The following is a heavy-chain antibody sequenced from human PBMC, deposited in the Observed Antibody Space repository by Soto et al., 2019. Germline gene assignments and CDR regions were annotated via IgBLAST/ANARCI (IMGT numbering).Heavy chain of an antibody. J-gene: IGHJ6*03. CDR3: ARVYPFCSSTSCYSDYYYMDV. D-gene: IGHD2-2*01. CDR2: ISAYNGNT. CDR1: GYTFTSYG. Sequence: ASVKVSCKASGYTFTSYGISWVRQAPGQGLEWMGWISAYNGNTNYAQKLQGRVTMTTDTSTSTAYMELRSLRSDDTAVYYSARVYPFCSSTSCYSDYYYMDVWGKGTTVTVSS. V-gene: IGHV1-18*01.